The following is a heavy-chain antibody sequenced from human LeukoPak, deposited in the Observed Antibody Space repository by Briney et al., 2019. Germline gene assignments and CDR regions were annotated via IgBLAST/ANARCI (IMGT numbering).Heavy chain of an antibody. CDR2: ISYDGSNK. Sequence: PGRSLRLSCAASGFTFSSYAMHWVRQAPGKGLEWVAVISYDGSNKYYADSVKGRFTISRDNSKNTLYLQMNSLRAEDTAVYYCARAEVDHGLCIDYWGQGTLVTVSS. D-gene: IGHD5-12*01. V-gene: IGHV3-30*04. J-gene: IGHJ4*02. CDR1: GFTFSSYA. CDR3: ARAEVDHGLCIDY.